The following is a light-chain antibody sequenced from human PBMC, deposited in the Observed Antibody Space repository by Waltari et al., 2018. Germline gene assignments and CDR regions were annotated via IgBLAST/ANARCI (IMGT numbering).Light chain of an antibody. J-gene: IGKJ1*01. CDR1: QDISNS. CDR2: AVS. CDR3: QQYYDILGT. Sequence: DIQMTQSPSSLSASVGDRVTITCRASQDISNSLAWYQQRPGKAPKPLLFAVSILGSGVPSRFSGSGSGTDFALAISSLQPEDFATYYCQQYYDILGTFGQGTKVDIK. V-gene: IGKV1-NL1*01.